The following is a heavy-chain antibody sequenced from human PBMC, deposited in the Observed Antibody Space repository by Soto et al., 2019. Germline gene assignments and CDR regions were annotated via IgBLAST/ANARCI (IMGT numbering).Heavy chain of an antibody. CDR2: MNPNSGNT. J-gene: IGHJ5*02. Sequence: QVQLVQSGAEVKKPGASVKVSCKASGYTFTSYDINWVRQATGQGLEWMGWMNPNSGNTGYAQKFQGRDTMTRNTPMSTADMELSIMSGEDADVDYCARGQGLLGVGEVAWGQGTLVTVSS. CDR1: GYTFTSYD. V-gene: IGHV1-8*01. D-gene: IGHD3-10*01. CDR3: ARGQGLLGVGEVA.